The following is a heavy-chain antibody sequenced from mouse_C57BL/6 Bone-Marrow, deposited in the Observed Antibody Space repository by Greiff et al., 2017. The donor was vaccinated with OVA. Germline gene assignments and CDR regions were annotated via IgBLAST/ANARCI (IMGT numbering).Heavy chain of an antibody. J-gene: IGHJ4*01. D-gene: IGHD1-1*01. V-gene: IGHV1-4*01. CDR2: INPSSGYT. CDR1: GYTFTSYT. CDR3: TFITKRGGDY. Sequence: VQLQQSGAELARPGASVKMSCKASGYTFTSYTMHWVKQRPGQGLEWIGYINPSSGYTKYNQKFKDKATLTADKSSSTAYMQLSSLTSEDTAVYYCTFITKRGGDYWGQGTSVTVSS.